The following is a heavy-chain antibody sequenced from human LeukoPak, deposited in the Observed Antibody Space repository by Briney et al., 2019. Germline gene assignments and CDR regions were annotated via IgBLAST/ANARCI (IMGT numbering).Heavy chain of an antibody. CDR1: GGSISSCY. CDR3: ARLGSRSRYYFDY. V-gene: IGHV4-59*08. Sequence: SETLSLTCTVSGGSISSCYWSWIRQPPGKGLEWIGYIYYSGSTNYNPSLKSRVTISVDTSKNQFSLKLSSVTAADTAVYYCARLGSRSRYYFDYWGQGTPVTVSS. J-gene: IGHJ4*02. D-gene: IGHD2-2*01. CDR2: IYYSGST.